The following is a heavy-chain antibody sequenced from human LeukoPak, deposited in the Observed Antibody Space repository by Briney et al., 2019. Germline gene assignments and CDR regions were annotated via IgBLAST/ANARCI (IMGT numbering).Heavy chain of an antibody. D-gene: IGHD1-26*01. CDR2: IYYSGST. Sequence: SETLSLTCTVSGGSISSGDYYWSWIRQTPGKGLEWIGSIYYSGSTYYNPSLKSRGTISVDRSKNQFSLKLTSATVADTAVYYCARGDYVEGATAFWGQGILVTVSS. V-gene: IGHV4-39*07. J-gene: IGHJ4*02. CDR1: GGSISSGDYY. CDR3: ARGDYVEGATAF.